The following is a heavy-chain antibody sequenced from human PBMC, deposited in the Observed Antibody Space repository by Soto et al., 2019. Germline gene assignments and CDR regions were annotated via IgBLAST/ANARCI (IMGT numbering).Heavy chain of an antibody. Sequence: SETLSLTCTVSGGSISSSSYYWGWIRQPPGKGLEWIGSIYYSGSTYYNPSLKSRVTISVDTSKNQFSLKLSSVTAADTAVYYCASEPFLMVRGVYYYYYYMDVWGKGTTVTVSS. CDR3: ASEPFLMVRGVYYYYYYMDV. D-gene: IGHD3-10*01. V-gene: IGHV4-39*01. J-gene: IGHJ6*03. CDR1: GGSISSSSYY. CDR2: IYYSGST.